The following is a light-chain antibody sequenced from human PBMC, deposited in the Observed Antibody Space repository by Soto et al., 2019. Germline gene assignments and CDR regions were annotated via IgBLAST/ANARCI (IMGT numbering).Light chain of an antibody. CDR2: GAS. J-gene: IGKJ1*01. CDR3: LQYVSSPWT. Sequence: EIVLTQSAATLSLSLGERATLSCRASQTVGGRYLAWFQQKPGQTPRLLIYGASTRAAGVPDRFSGSGSGTDCSRTINRLEPEDFAVYYCLQYVSSPWTFGQGTKVEV. CDR1: QTVGGRY. V-gene: IGKV3-20*01.